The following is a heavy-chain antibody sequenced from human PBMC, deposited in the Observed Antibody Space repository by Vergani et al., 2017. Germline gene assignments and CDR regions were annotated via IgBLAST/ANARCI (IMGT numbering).Heavy chain of an antibody. CDR2: INTNTGNP. V-gene: IGHV7-4-1*02. J-gene: IGHJ5*02. Sequence: QVQLVQSGSELKKPGASVKVSCKASGYTFTSYAMTWVRPAPGQGLEWMGWINTNTGNPTYAQGFTGRFVFSLGTSVSTAYLQVSRLKAEYTAVYYCSAVGGDCSGGSCYSAAPWGQGTLVTVSS. CDR1: GYTFTSYA. CDR3: SAVGGDCSGGSCYSAAP. D-gene: IGHD2-15*01.